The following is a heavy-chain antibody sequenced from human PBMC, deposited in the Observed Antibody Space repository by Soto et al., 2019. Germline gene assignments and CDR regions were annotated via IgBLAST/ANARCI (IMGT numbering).Heavy chain of an antibody. Sequence: SETLSLTCTVSGGSISGYYWSWIRQPPGKGLEWIGYMYSGGNSNYNPSLKSRVTLSVDTSRNQFSLKVSSVTAADTAVYYCARVSSGSSLYYFDYWGQGTLVTVSS. V-gene: IGHV4-59*01. CDR3: ARVSSGSSLYYFDY. J-gene: IGHJ4*02. D-gene: IGHD1-26*01. CDR1: GGSISGYY. CDR2: MYSGGNS.